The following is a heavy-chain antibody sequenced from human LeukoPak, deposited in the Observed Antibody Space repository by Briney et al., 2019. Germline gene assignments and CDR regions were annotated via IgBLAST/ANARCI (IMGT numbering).Heavy chain of an antibody. J-gene: IGHJ4*02. CDR3: ARKHDYGDFPFDY. CDR1: GYWFTSYW. CDR2: IYPADSDT. Sequence: SGESLKISCKGSGYWFTSYWIGWVRQMPGKGLEWMGIIYPADSDTRYSPSFQGQVTISADKSISTAYLQWNSLKASDSAMYYCARKHDYGDFPFDYWGQGTLVTVSS. D-gene: IGHD4-17*01. V-gene: IGHV5-51*01.